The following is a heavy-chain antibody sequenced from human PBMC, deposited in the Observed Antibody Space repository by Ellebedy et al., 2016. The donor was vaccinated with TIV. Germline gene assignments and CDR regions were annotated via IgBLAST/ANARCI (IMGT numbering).Heavy chain of an antibody. V-gene: IGHV3-15*01. D-gene: IGHD2-2*03. J-gene: IGHJ4*02. Sequence: GESLKISCAASGFSFITAWMSWVRQAPGKGLEWVGRIKSRPEGETTEYSAPVKGRFTISRDDSKNTVYLQMNTLRPEDTAVYYCAKVPVGFCNRPFCFYLDDWGQGTLVSVSS. CDR3: AKVPVGFCNRPFCFYLDD. CDR2: IKSRPEGETT. CDR1: GFSFITAW.